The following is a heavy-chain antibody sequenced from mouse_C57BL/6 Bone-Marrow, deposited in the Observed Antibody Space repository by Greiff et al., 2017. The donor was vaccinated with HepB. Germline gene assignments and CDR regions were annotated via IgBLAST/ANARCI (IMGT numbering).Heavy chain of an antibody. J-gene: IGHJ2*01. Sequence: EVQLQQSGTVLARPGASVKMSCKTSGYTFTSYWMHWVKQRPGKGLEWIGAIYPGNSDTSYNQKFKGKAKLTAVTSASTAYMELSSLTNEDSAVYYCTSRLRRPYYFDYWGQGTTLTVSS. V-gene: IGHV1-5*01. CDR1: GYTFTSYW. CDR2: IYPGNSDT. D-gene: IGHD2-2*01. CDR3: TSRLRRPYYFDY.